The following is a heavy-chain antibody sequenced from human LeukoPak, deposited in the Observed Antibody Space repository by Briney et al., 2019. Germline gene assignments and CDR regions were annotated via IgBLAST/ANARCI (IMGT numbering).Heavy chain of an antibody. CDR1: GFTFDDYT. J-gene: IGHJ3*02. V-gene: IGHV3-43*01. CDR2: ISWDGGST. D-gene: IGHD6-19*01. CDR3: AKDKGSSGWYDAFDI. Sequence: GGSLRLSCAASGFTFDDYTMHWVRQAPGKGLEWVSLISWDGGSTYYADSVKGRFTNSRDNSKNSLYLQMNSLRTEDTALYYCAKDKGSSGWYDAFDIWGQGTMVTVSS.